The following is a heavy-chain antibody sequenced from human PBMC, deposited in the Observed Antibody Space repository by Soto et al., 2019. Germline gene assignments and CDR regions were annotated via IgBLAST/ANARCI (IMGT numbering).Heavy chain of an antibody. V-gene: IGHV3-33*01. CDR1: GFTFSSYG. CDR3: ARDAGYCSGGSCYPPKNWYYYYGMDV. D-gene: IGHD2-15*01. Sequence: GGSLRLSCAASGFTFSSYGMHWVRQAPGKGLEWVAVIWYDGSNKYYADSVKGRFTISRDNSKNTLYLQMNSLRAEDTAVYYCARDAGYCSGGSCYPPKNWYYYYGMDVWGQGTTVTVSS. J-gene: IGHJ6*02. CDR2: IWYDGSNK.